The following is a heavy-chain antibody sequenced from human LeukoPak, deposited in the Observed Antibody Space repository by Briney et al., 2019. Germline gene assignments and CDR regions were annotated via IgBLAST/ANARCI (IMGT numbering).Heavy chain of an antibody. CDR1: SYSISSGYY. D-gene: IGHD3-3*01. CDR3: ARHIRFLEWLLSEQFDY. J-gene: IGHJ4*02. Sequence: SETLSLTCAVSSYSISSGYYWGWIRQPPGKGLEWIGSIYHSGSTYYNPSLKSRVTISVDTSKNQFSLKLSSVTAADTAVYYCARHIRFLEWLLSEQFDYWGQGTLVTVSS. V-gene: IGHV4-38-2*01. CDR2: IYHSGST.